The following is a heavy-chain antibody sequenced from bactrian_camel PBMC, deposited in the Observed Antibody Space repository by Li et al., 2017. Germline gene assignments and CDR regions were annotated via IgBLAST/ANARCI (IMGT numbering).Heavy chain of an antibody. V-gene: IGHV3S63*01. J-gene: IGHJ6*01. D-gene: IGHD2*01. CDR1: GYTGDSTGYGNDYNC. Sequence: HVQLVESGGGSVEAGGSLKLSCKASGYTGDSTGYGNDYNCIGWFRQVPGKKREGVALISGDSVAYGSFVRGRFTISHDNVKNTVYLQMDSLKPEDTAVYHCVRDYNSGWWSEFGYWGQGTQVTVS. CDR3: VRDYNSGWWSEFGY. CDR2: ISGDSVA.